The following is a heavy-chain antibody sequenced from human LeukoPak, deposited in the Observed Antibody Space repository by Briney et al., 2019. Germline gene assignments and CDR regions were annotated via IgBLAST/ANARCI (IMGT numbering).Heavy chain of an antibody. J-gene: IGHJ5*02. CDR3: ARDYRITIFGVVIANNWFDP. D-gene: IGHD3-3*01. CDR2: IDPNSGGT. Sequence: ASVKVSCKASGYTFTGYYMHWVRQAPEQGLEWMGWIDPNSGGTNYAQKFQGRVTMTRDTSISTAYMELSRLRSDDTAVYYCARDYRITIFGVVIANNWFDPWGQGTLVTVSS. CDR1: GYTFTGYY. V-gene: IGHV1-2*02.